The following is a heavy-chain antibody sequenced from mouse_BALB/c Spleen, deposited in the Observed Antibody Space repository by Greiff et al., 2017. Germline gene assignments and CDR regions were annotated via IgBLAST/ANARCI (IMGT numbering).Heavy chain of an antibody. J-gene: IGHJ3*01. Sequence: QVTLKVCGPGILQPSQTLSLTCSFSGFSLRPSGMGVSWIRQPSGTGLEWLAHIYWDDDKRYNPSLKSRLTNTKDTTRNQVFLKITSVDTAVTATYYWARGDGYSFAYWGQGTLGTVSA. CDR3: ARGDGYSFAY. D-gene: IGHD2-3*01. CDR1: GFSLRPSGMG. V-gene: IGHV8-12*01. CDR2: IYWDDDK.